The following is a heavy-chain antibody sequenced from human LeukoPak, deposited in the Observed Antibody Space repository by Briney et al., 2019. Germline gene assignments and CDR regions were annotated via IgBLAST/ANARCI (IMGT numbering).Heavy chain of an antibody. CDR2: IYYSGST. CDR1: GGSISSSSYY. CDR3: ARGSEAPEKGDYYYYGMDV. J-gene: IGHJ6*02. V-gene: IGHV4-39*01. Sequence: TSSETLSLTCTVSGGSISSSSYYWGWIRQPPGKGLEWIGSIYYSGSTYYNPSLKSRVTISVDTSKNQFSLKLSSVTAADTAVYYCARGSEAPEKGDYYYYGMDVWGQGTTVTVSS. D-gene: IGHD1-26*01.